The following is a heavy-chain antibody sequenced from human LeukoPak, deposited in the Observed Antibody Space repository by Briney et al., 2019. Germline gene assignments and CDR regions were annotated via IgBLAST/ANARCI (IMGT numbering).Heavy chain of an antibody. Sequence: GGSLRLSCAASGFTVSSNYMSWVRQAPGKGLEWVSVIYSGGSTYYADSVKGRFTISRDNSKNTLYLQMNSLRAEDTAVYYCAKDRGGYNLIDYWGQGTLVTVSS. CDR1: GFTVSSNY. D-gene: IGHD5-24*01. CDR2: IYSGGST. CDR3: AKDRGGYNLIDY. J-gene: IGHJ4*02. V-gene: IGHV3-53*01.